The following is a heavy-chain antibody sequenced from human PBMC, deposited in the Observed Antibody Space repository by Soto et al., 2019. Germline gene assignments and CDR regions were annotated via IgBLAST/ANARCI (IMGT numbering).Heavy chain of an antibody. V-gene: IGHV4-4*02. Sequence: SDTLDPTCAVSGSPISRINLGVWDRQPPGKGLEWIGEIYHSGSTHYTPSLKSRVTISVDKSKNQFSLKLSSVTAANTAVYYCARDGAAVLQDIVVVPAAMTYYYYYGMDVWGQRTTGTVSS. CDR1: GSPISRINL. CDR3: ARDGAAVLQDIVVVPAAMTYYYYYGMDV. J-gene: IGHJ6*01. D-gene: IGHD2-2*01. CDR2: IYHSGST.